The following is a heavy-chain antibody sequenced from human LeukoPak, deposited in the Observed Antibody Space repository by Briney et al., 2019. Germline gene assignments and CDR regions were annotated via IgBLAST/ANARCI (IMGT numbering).Heavy chain of an antibody. D-gene: IGHD1-26*01. Sequence: GASVKVSCKASGYTFIDFHMHWVRRAPGQGLEWMGWINPKSGVTNYAQKFQGRVTMTRDTSISTAYMELSRLRSDDTAVYYCARPMELLDAFDIWGQGTMVTVSS. J-gene: IGHJ3*02. CDR3: ARPMELLDAFDI. V-gene: IGHV1-2*02. CDR2: INPKSGVT. CDR1: GYTFIDFH.